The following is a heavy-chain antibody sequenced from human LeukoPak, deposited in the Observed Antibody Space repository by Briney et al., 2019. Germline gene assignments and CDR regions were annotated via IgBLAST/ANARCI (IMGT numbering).Heavy chain of an antibody. J-gene: IGHJ6*02. CDR2: VYYSGST. CDR3: VRDRPNYYGSGSYPYYYYAMDV. Sequence: SETLSLTCNVSGGSISNEYWTCVRQPPGKGLEWRGYVYYSGSTIYNPSLKSRVTISVEASKNQFSLTLSYVTAADTAVYYCVRDRPNYYGSGSYPYYYYAMDVWGPGTTVIVSS. D-gene: IGHD3-10*01. V-gene: IGHV4-59*01. CDR1: GGSISNEY.